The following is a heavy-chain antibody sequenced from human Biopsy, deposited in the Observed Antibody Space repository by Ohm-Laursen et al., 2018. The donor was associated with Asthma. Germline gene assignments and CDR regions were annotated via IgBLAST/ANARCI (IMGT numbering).Heavy chain of an antibody. Sequence: SLRLSCSASGSSFSGYYMTWMRQAPGKGLEWVSSISSSGSTTYPAESVKGRFTISRDNAQKSLFLQMGSLRAEDTAIYYCARVFESSEWGPFYHFGLDVWGQGTTVAVSS. D-gene: IGHD6-25*01. CDR2: ISSSGSTT. J-gene: IGHJ6*02. CDR1: GSSFSGYY. V-gene: IGHV3-11*01. CDR3: ARVFESSEWGPFYHFGLDV.